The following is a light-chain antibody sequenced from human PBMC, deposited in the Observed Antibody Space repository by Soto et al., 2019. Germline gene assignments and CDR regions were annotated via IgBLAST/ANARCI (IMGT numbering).Light chain of an antibody. CDR1: QSIFIN. Sequence: DIVLTQSPGTLSLSPGERATLSCRASQSIFINLAWIQQKPGQGPRLLIIGASTRATGIPDRLSGSRSGTDFTLTISRLEPEDFAVYYCQQYGSSPSINFGQVTRLAI. J-gene: IGKJ5*01. V-gene: IGKV3-20*01. CDR3: QQYGSSPSIN. CDR2: GAS.